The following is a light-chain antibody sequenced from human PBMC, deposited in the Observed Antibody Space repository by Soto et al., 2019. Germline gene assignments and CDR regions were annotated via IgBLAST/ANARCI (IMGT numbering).Light chain of an antibody. J-gene: IGLJ3*02. Sequence: QSVLTQPPSVAGAPGQRVTISCTGSDSNIGAGYAVHWYQQLPGAAPKLLIYNNNQRPSGVPDRFSGSKSGTSASLAISGLRSDDESDYYCAAWDDSLSGPVFGGGTKLTVL. CDR3: AAWDDSLSGPV. CDR1: DSNIGAGYA. CDR2: NNN. V-gene: IGLV1-47*02.